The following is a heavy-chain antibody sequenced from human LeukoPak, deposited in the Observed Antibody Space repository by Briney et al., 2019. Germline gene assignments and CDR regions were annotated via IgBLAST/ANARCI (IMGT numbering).Heavy chain of an antibody. V-gene: IGHV1-69*04. D-gene: IGHD3-22*01. CDR3: ARGYYYDSSGYLTSYY. J-gene: IGHJ4*02. CDR1: RGTFSSYA. CDR2: IIPILGIA. Sequence: GASVKVSCKASRGTFSSYAISWVRQAPGQGLEWVGRIIPILGIANYALKFQGRVTITEDKSTSTAYMELSSLRSEDTAVYYCARGYYYDSSGYLTSYYWGQGTLVTVSS.